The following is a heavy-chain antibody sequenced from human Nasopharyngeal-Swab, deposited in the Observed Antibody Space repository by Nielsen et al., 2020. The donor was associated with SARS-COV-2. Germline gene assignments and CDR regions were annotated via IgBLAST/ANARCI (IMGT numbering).Heavy chain of an antibody. Sequence: GGSLRLSCAASGFTFSNYAMHWVRQAPGKGLEWVAVISYDGSSKFYADSVKGRFTISRDKSKNTLYLQMNSLRPEDTAVYFCASGGTAVATRYYGLDVWGQGTTVTVSS. V-gene: IGHV3-30*04. CDR3: ASGGTAVATRYYGLDV. CDR2: ISYDGSSK. CDR1: GFTFSNYA. D-gene: IGHD6-19*01. J-gene: IGHJ6*02.